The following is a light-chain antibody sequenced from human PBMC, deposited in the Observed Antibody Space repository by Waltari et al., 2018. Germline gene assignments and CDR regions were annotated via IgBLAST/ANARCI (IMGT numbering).Light chain of an antibody. CDR1: QNINNF. Sequence: DIQMTQSPSTLSASVGDRVIITCRASQNINNFLVWYQQKPGKDPKLLMYRASNLESGVPSRFSGRGSGTEFTLTISSLQPDDFGTYYCQEYNTYSRTFGQGTKVEI. J-gene: IGKJ1*01. CDR3: QEYNTYSRT. V-gene: IGKV1-5*03. CDR2: RAS.